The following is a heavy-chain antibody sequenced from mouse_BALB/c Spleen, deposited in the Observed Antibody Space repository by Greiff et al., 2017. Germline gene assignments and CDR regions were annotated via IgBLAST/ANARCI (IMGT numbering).Heavy chain of an antibody. D-gene: IGHD1-1*01. J-gene: IGHJ4*01. CDR2: IWAGGST. CDR3: ARYYYGSSPYAMDY. V-gene: IGHV2-9*02. Sequence: VKLMESGPGLVAPSQSLSITCTVSGFSLTSYGVHWVRQPPGKGLEWLGVIWAGGSTNYNSALMSRLSISKDNSKSQVFLKMNSLQTDDTAMYYCARYYYGSSPYAMDYWGQGTSVTVSS. CDR1: GFSLTSYG.